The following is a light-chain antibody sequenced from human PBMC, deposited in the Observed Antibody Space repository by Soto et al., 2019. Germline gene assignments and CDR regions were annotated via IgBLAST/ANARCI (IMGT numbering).Light chain of an antibody. Sequence: DVVMTQSPLSLPVTLGQPASISCRSSQSLVYSDGNTYLNWCQQRPGQSPRRLIYKVSIRDSGVPDRFSGSGSGTDFTLKISRVEPEDVGVYYCMQHTHWPWTFGQGTKVEF. J-gene: IGKJ1*01. CDR3: MQHTHWPWT. CDR1: QSLVYSDGNTY. CDR2: KVS. V-gene: IGKV2-30*01.